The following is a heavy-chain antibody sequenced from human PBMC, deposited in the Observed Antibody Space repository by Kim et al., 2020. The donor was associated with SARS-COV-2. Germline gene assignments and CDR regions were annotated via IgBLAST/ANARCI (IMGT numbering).Heavy chain of an antibody. CDR3: AGRQQPIDY. V-gene: IGHV4-34*01. J-gene: IGHJ4*02. D-gene: IGHD6-13*01. CDR2: INHSGST. CDR1: GGSFSGYY. Sequence: SETLSLTCAVYGGSFSGYYWSWIRQPPGKGLEWIGEINHSGSTNYNPSLKSRVTISVDTSKNQFSLKLSSVTAADTAVYYCAGRQQPIDYWGQGTLVTVSS.